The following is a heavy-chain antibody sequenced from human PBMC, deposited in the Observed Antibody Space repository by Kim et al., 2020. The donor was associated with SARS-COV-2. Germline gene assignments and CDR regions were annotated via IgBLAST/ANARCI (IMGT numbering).Heavy chain of an antibody. CDR1: GYTFTGYY. Sequence: ASVKVSCKASGYTFTGYYMHWVRQAPGQGLEWMGWINPNSGGTNYAQKFQGRVTMTRDTSISTAYMELSRLRSDDTAVYYCARDLIFHRYYYDSSGYQGVDAFDIWGQGTMVTVSS. CDR2: INPNSGGT. J-gene: IGHJ3*02. V-gene: IGHV1-2*02. CDR3: ARDLIFHRYYYDSSGYQGVDAFDI. D-gene: IGHD3-22*01.